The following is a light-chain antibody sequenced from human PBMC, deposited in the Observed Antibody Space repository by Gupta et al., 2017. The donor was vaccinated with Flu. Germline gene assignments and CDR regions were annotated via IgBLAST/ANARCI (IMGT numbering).Light chain of an antibody. Sequence: QSVLTQPPSPSGTPGHTFTITCPGSSSNIGTNYVYCYQQLPGAAPKLLIFRNNQRPPGVSDRFAGSKSGTSASLAISGLRSEDEADYYCSGWDDSLSGRYVVFGGGTKLTVL. CDR2: RNN. CDR1: SSNIGTNY. CDR3: SGWDDSLSGRYVV. J-gene: IGLJ2*01. V-gene: IGLV1-47*01.